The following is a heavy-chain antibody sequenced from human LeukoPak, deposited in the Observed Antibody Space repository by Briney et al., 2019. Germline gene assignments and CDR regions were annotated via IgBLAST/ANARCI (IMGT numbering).Heavy chain of an antibody. V-gene: IGHV4-34*01. CDR3: ARGGWGNFDY. CDR1: GGSFSGYY. D-gene: IGHD7-27*01. CDR2: INHSGST. Sequence: SETLSLTCAVYGGSFSGYYWSWIRQPPGKGLEWIGKINHSGSTNYNPSLKSRVTISVDTSKNQFSLKLSSVTAADTAVYYCARGGWGNFDYWGQGTLVTVSS. J-gene: IGHJ4*02.